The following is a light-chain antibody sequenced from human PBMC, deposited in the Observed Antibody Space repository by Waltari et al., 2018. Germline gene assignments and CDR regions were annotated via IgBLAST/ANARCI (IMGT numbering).Light chain of an antibody. Sequence: EIVLTQSPGTLSLSPGERATLSCRASQSVSRSLAWYQQKPGQAPRLLIYCASSRATGIPDRFSGSGSGTDFSLTISRLEPEDFAVYYCQHYVRLPATFGQGTKVEIK. CDR1: QSVSRS. CDR2: CAS. V-gene: IGKV3-20*01. CDR3: QHYVRLPAT. J-gene: IGKJ1*01.